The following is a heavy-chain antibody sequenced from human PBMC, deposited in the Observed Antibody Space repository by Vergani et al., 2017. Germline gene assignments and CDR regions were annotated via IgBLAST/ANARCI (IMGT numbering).Heavy chain of an antibody. CDR3: GRGSDNYN. Sequence: QVQLQESGPGLVKPSQTLSLTCTVSGASINNDFYYWHWIRQPAGKGLEWIGRIYVSGITDYNSSLQSRVSMSVDTSKNQFSLTLTSVTAADTAVYYCGRGSDNYNWGQGTLVTVSS. J-gene: IGHJ4*02. CDR2: IYVSGIT. CDR1: GASINNDFYY. V-gene: IGHV4-61*02. D-gene: IGHD5-24*01.